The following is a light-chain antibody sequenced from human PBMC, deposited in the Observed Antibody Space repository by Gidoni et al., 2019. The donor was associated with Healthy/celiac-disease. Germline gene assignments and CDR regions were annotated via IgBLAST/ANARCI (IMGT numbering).Light chain of an antibody. CDR2: SNN. CDR1: SSNIGSNT. J-gene: IGLJ2*01. Sequence: QSVLTPPLSASGTPGQRVTNPCSGSSSNIGSNTVNWYQQLPGTAPNLLIYSNNQRPSGVPDRFSGSKSGTSASRAISGLQSEDEADYYCAAWDDSLNGQGVFGGGTKLTVL. CDR3: AAWDDSLNGQGV. V-gene: IGLV1-44*01.